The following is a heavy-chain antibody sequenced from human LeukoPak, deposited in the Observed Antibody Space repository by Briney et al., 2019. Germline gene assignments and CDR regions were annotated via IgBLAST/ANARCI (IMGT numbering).Heavy chain of an antibody. J-gene: IGHJ4*02. CDR2: IYWDDDK. V-gene: IGHV2-5*08. Sequence: TLSLTCSVSGGSINSGYWNWIRQPPGKALEWLALIYWDDDKRYSPSLKSRLTITKDTSKTQVVLTMTNMDPVDTATYYCARLRYFDWLHIDYWGQGTLVTVSS. D-gene: IGHD3-9*01. CDR1: GGSINSGY. CDR3: ARLRYFDWLHIDY.